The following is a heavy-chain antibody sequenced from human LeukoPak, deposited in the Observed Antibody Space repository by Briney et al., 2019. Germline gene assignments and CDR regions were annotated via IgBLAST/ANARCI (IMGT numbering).Heavy chain of an antibody. J-gene: IGHJ4*02. Sequence: SVKVSCKASGGTFSSYAISWVRQAPGQGLEWMGGIIPIFGTANYAQKFQGRVTITTDESTSTAYMELSSLRSEDTAVYYCARERGYSGYDYTHFDYWGQGTLVTVSS. CDR3: ARERGYSGYDYTHFDY. CDR1: GGTFSSYA. D-gene: IGHD5-12*01. V-gene: IGHV1-69*05. CDR2: IIPIFGTA.